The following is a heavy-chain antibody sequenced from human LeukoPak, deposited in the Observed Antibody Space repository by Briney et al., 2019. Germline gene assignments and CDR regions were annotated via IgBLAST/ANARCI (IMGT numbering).Heavy chain of an antibody. Sequence: GGSLRLSCAASGFTFSYSGMAWVRQAPGKGLEWVSGISWNSGSIGYADSVKGRFTISRDNSKNTLYLQMNSLRAEDTAVYYCAKSTGYSYGFDYWGQGTLVTVSS. V-gene: IGHV3-9*01. CDR2: ISWNSGSI. CDR3: AKSTGYSYGFDY. J-gene: IGHJ4*02. D-gene: IGHD5-18*01. CDR1: GFTFSYSG.